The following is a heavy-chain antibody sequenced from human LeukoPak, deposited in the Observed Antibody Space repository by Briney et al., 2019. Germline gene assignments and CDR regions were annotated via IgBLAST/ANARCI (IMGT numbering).Heavy chain of an antibody. D-gene: IGHD1-26*01. CDR3: ARGESGSSPGDYYYYMDV. V-gene: IGHV1-69*05. CDR1: GGTFSSYA. CDR2: IIPILGTT. J-gene: IGHJ6*03. Sequence: VASVKVSCKASGGTFSSYAISWVRQAPGQGLEWMGGIIPILGTTNYAQKFQGRLTITTDEFTSTAYMELSSLRSEDTAVYYCARGESGSSPGDYYYYMDVWGKGTTVTVSS.